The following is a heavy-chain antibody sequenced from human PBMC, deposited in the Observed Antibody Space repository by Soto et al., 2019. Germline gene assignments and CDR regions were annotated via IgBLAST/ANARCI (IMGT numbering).Heavy chain of an antibody. CDR2: ISHDGSEK. CDR3: VLGYCAGGHGCYLDH. J-gene: IGHJ4*02. V-gene: IGHV3-30*03. CDR1: GTTFGDFG. Sequence: QVQLVESGGGVVQPGRSLRLSCAVSGTTFGDFGLHWVRQAPGKGLEWVAAISHDGSEKYYADSMKGRLTISRDNSKNTLYLQMNSLSPEDTAVFYCVLGYCAGGHGCYLDHWGRGTLVTVSP. D-gene: IGHD2-8*02.